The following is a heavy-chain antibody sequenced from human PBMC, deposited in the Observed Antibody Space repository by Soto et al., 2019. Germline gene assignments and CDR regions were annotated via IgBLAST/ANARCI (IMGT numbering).Heavy chain of an antibody. Sequence: WASVKVSCKASGYTFTSYDINWVRQATGQGLEWMGWMNPNSGNTGYAQKFQGRVTMTRNTSISTAYMELSSLRSEDTAVYYCARSRGIAAAGRWFDPWGQGTLVTVSS. CDR3: ARSRGIAAAGRWFDP. CDR2: MNPNSGNT. V-gene: IGHV1-8*01. D-gene: IGHD6-13*01. J-gene: IGHJ5*02. CDR1: GYTFTSYD.